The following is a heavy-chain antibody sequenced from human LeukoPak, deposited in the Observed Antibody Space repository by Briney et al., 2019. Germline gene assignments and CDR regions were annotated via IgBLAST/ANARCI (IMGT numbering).Heavy chain of an antibody. Sequence: GGSLRLSCAASGFTFSSYEMNWVRQAPGKGLEGVSYISSSGSTIYYADSVKARFTISRDNAKNSLYLQMNSLRAEDTAVYYCASPLLWFGELPDYWGQGTLVTVSS. D-gene: IGHD3-10*01. J-gene: IGHJ4*02. CDR2: ISSSGSTI. CDR1: GFTFSSYE. V-gene: IGHV3-48*03. CDR3: ASPLLWFGELPDY.